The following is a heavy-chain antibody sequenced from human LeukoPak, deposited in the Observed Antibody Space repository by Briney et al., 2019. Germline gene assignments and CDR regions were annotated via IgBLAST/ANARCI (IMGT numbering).Heavy chain of an antibody. J-gene: IGHJ4*02. Sequence: SETLSLTCAVYGGSFSGYYWSWIRQPPGKGLEWIGEINHSGSTNYNPSLKSRVTISVDTSKNQFSLKLSSVTAADTAVYYCARLYGNYQNYFDYWGQGTLVTVSS. V-gene: IGHV4-34*01. CDR2: INHSGST. CDR1: GGSFSGYY. D-gene: IGHD1-7*01. CDR3: ARLYGNYQNYFDY.